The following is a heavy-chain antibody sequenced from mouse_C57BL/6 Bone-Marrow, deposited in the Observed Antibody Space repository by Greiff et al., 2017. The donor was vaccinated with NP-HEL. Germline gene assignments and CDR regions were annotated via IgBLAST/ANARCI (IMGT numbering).Heavy chain of an antibody. CDR1: GFTFSDYY. D-gene: IGHD1-1*01. Sequence: EVKVVESEGGLVQPGSSMKLSCTASGFTFSDYYMAWVRQVPEKGLEWVANINYDGSSTYYLDSLKSRFIISRDNAKNILYLQMSSLKSEDTATYYCARDPYGSSLYYFDYWGQGTTLTVSS. V-gene: IGHV5-16*01. J-gene: IGHJ2*01. CDR3: ARDPYGSSLYYFDY. CDR2: INYDGSST.